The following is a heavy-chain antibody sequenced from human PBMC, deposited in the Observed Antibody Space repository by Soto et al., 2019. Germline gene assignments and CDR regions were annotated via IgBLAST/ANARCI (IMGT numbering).Heavy chain of an antibody. J-gene: IGHJ4*01. V-gene: IGHV3-23*01. CDR3: AKIKQGYFDY. CDR2: ISGGGSAT. CDR1: GFIFDNYA. Sequence: EVQLLESGGGLVQPGGSLRLSCAASGFIFDNYAMSWVRQAPGKGLEWISTISGGGSATFYADSVKDRFTISGDSSKSTMYLQMHSLRAEETAIYYCAKIKQGYFDYWGQEPRSSSPQ.